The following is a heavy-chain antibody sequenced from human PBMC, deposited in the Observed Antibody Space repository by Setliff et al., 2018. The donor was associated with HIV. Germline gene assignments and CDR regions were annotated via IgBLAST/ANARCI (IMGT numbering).Heavy chain of an antibody. CDR2: ISTNGDST. J-gene: IGHJ5*01. V-gene: IGHV3-64D*08. D-gene: IGHD3-10*01. CDR1: GFTFSNYA. Sequence: GGSLRLSCSTSGFTFSNYAMHWVRQAPGKGLEYVSSISTNGDSTSYADSVKGRFTSSRDNSKNTLYLHMSSLRTEYTAVYYCVKSLMFISWFDSWGQGTLVTVSS. CDR3: VKSLMFISWFDS.